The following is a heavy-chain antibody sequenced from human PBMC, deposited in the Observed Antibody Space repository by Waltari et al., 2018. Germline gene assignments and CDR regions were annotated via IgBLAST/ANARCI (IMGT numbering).Heavy chain of an antibody. V-gene: IGHV3-73*01. J-gene: IGHJ4*02. D-gene: IGHD1-20*01. CDR3: TGGAVTGTDF. CDR1: GFTFIGST. Sequence: EVQVVESGGGLVQPGGSLKLSCATPGFTFIGSTIHWGRQTSGKGLEWIGRIRSKPNNYATRYTASVEGRFTISRDDSENTAYLQMSSLMTEDTAVYYCTGGAVTGTDFWGQGTLVTVSS. CDR2: IRSKPNNYAT.